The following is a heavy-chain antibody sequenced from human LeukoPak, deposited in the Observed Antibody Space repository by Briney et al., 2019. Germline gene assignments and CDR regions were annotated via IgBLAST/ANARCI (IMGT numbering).Heavy chain of an antibody. CDR3: ASDYGSGTPQYYYYYGMDV. Sequence: GGSLRLSCAASGFTFSTYAMSWVRQAPGKGLEWDSSISISGGSTYYAESVKGRFTISRDNSRNTLYLQMNSLRAEDTAVYYCASDYGSGTPQYYYYYGMDVWGQGTTVTVSS. D-gene: IGHD3-10*01. J-gene: IGHJ6*02. CDR1: GFTFSTYA. V-gene: IGHV3-23*01. CDR2: ISISGGST.